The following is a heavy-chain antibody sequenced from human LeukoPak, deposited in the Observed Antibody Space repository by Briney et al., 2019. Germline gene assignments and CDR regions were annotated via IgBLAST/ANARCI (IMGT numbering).Heavy chain of an antibody. CDR1: GYTFTNEG. D-gene: IGHD3-10*01. CDR2: IVPSFGTA. V-gene: IGHV1-69*06. CDR3: ARPLTGSGSYWVAFDI. J-gene: IGHJ3*02. Sequence: SLCVSCTVSGYTFTNEGISWVGQSAGHRGEWMGGIVPSFGTAQYAQKFQGRVTITADKATSTAYMELSSLRSEDTAVYYCARPLTGSGSYWVAFDIWGQGTMVTVSS.